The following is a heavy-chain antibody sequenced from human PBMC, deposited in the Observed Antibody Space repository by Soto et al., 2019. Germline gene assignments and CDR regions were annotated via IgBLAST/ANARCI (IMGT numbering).Heavy chain of an antibody. CDR2: ISGSGGST. CDR1: GFNVSSYS. Sequence: GGSLRLSCVGSGFNVSSYSMNWVRQAPGKGLEWVSAISGSGGSTYYADSVKGRFTISRDNSKNTLYLQMNSLRAEDTAVYYCRAYDSSGYFENIDYWGQGTLVTVSS. CDR3: RAYDSSGYFENIDY. J-gene: IGHJ4*02. D-gene: IGHD3-22*01. V-gene: IGHV3-23*01.